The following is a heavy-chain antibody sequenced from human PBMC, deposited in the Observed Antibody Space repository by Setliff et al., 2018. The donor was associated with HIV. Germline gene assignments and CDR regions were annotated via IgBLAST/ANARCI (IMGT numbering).Heavy chain of an antibody. V-gene: IGHV4-4*02. CDR1: GGPLNSRNW. J-gene: IGHJ4*02. CDR2: IYHSGRT. Sequence: PSETLSLTCAVSGGPLNSRNWWSWVRQPPGKGLEWIGEIYHSGRTYYNPSLNSQVSISTDTSKNHFSLSLTSVTAADTAIYFCAREGDGIDYWGQGILVTVSS. CDR3: AREGDGIDY. D-gene: IGHD2-21*02.